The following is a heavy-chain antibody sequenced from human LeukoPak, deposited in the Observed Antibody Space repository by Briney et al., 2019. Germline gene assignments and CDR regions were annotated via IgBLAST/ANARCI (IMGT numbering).Heavy chain of an antibody. Sequence: ASVKVSCKASGYTFTSYYMHWVRQAPAQGLEWMGIINPSGGSTSYAQKFQGRVTMTRDTSTSTVYMELSSLRSEDTAVYYCARAWGQYCSSTSCYPDYWGQGTLVTVSS. CDR2: INPSGGST. CDR3: ARAWGQYCSSTSCYPDY. D-gene: IGHD2-2*01. J-gene: IGHJ4*02. CDR1: GYTFTSYY. V-gene: IGHV1-46*01.